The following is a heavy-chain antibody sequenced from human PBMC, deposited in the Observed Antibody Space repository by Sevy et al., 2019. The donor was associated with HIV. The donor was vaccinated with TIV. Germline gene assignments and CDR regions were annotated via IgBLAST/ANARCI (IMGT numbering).Heavy chain of an antibody. Sequence: GESLKISCAASGFTFSSYAMHWVRQAPGKGLEWVAVISYDGSNKYYADSVKGRFTISRDNSKNTLYLQMNSLRAEDTAVYYCARDPFVNYDFWSGYYTEGAFDIWGQGTMVTVSS. CDR3: ARDPFVNYDFWSGYYTEGAFDI. D-gene: IGHD3-3*01. CDR2: ISYDGSNK. CDR1: GFTFSSYA. J-gene: IGHJ3*02. V-gene: IGHV3-30*04.